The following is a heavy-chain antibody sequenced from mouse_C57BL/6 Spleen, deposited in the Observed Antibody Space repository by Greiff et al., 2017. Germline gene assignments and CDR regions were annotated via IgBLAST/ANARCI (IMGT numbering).Heavy chain of an antibody. V-gene: IGHV1-61*01. CDR1: GYTFTSYW. CDR3: ARYRAQSYYFDY. CDR2: IYPSDSET. Sequence: VQLQQPGAELVRPGSSVKLSCKASGYTFTSYWMDWVKQRPGQGLEWIGNIYPSDSETNYNQKFKNKATLTVDNSSSTAYMQLSSLTSEDSEVYDCARYRAQSYYFDYWGKGTTLTVSS. J-gene: IGHJ2*01. D-gene: IGHD2-14*01.